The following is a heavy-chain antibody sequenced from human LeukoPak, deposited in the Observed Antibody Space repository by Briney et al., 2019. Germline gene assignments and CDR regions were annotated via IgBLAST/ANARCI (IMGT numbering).Heavy chain of an antibody. CDR3: ARDNRVYVNTQDRYFDY. D-gene: IGHD1-14*01. CDR2: IYYSGST. CDR1: GGSISSSRYY. J-gene: IGHJ4*02. V-gene: IGHV4-39*07. Sequence: SETLSLTCTVSGGSISSSRYYWGWIRQPPGKGLEWIGSIYYSGSTYYNPSLKSRVTISVDTSKNQFSLKLSSVTAADTAVYYCARDNRVYVNTQDRYFDYWGQGTLVTVSS.